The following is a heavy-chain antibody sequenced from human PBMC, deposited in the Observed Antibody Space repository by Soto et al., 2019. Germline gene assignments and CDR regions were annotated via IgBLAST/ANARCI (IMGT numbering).Heavy chain of an antibody. CDR2: IYHSGST. CDR3: ARHNYGSGSTYFDY. Sequence: SETLSLTCAVSGGSISSGGYSWSWIRQPPGKGLEWIGYIYHSGSTYYNPSLKSRVTISVDRSKNQFSLKLSSMTAADTAVYYCARHNYGSGSTYFDYWGQGTLVNVS. CDR1: GGSISSGGYS. V-gene: IGHV4-30-2*01. D-gene: IGHD3-10*01. J-gene: IGHJ4*02.